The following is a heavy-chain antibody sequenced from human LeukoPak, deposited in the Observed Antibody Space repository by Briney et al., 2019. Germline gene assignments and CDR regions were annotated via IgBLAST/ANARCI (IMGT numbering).Heavy chain of an antibody. Sequence: GGSLRLSCAVTGFTVTNNYMTWVRQAPGKGLEWVSAISGSGGSTYYADSVKGRFTISRDNSKNTLYLQMNSLRAEDTAVYYCAKLTGYGYDKEGWFDPWGQGTLVTVSS. CDR2: ISGSGGST. V-gene: IGHV3-23*01. CDR1: GFTVTNNY. J-gene: IGHJ5*02. CDR3: AKLTGYGYDKEGWFDP. D-gene: IGHD3-9*01.